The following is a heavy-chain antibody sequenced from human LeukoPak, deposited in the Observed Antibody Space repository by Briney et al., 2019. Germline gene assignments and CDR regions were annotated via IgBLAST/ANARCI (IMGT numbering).Heavy chain of an antibody. V-gene: IGHV1-69*13. CDR3: ARNPSAVTTVTTGAFDI. Sequence: ASVTVSCKASGGTFSSYAISWVRQAPGQGREWMGGIIPIFGTANYAQKFQGRVTITADESTSTAYMELSSLRSEDTAVYYCARNPSAVTTVTTGAFDIWGQGTMVTVSS. CDR1: GGTFSSYA. D-gene: IGHD4-17*01. CDR2: IIPIFGTA. J-gene: IGHJ3*02.